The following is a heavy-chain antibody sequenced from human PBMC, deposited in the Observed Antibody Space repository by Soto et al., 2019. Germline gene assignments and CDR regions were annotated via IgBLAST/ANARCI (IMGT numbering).Heavy chain of an antibody. CDR2: ISGSGGST. CDR1: GFTFSSYA. V-gene: IGHV3-23*01. D-gene: IGHD2-15*01. Sequence: GGSLRLSCAASGFTFSSYAMSWVRQAPGKGLEWVSAISGSGGSTYYADSVKGRFTISRDNSKNTLYLQMNSLRAEDTAVYYCATHAFDCSGGSCYYPTKYYFDYWGQGTLVTVSS. J-gene: IGHJ4*02. CDR3: ATHAFDCSGGSCYYPTKYYFDY.